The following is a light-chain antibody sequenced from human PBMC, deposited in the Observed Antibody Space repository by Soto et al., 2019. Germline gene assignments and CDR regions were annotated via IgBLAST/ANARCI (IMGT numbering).Light chain of an antibody. J-gene: IGKJ5*01. Sequence: ETLMTQSPATLSVSPGERVSLSCRASQSVSLNLAWYQQKPGQAPRLLIYGASTRATGIPDRFTDSGSGTKFTLSITNLQSEDFALYYCQQYNDWPPITFGQGTRLEIK. CDR3: QQYNDWPPIT. CDR1: QSVSLN. V-gene: IGKV3-15*01. CDR2: GAS.